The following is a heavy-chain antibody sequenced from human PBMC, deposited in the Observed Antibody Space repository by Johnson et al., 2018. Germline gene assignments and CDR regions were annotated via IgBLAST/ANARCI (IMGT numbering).Heavy chain of an antibody. CDR2: ISTSRIYI. CDR3: ARESYCSGWYMASYDAFDI. J-gene: IGHJ3*02. V-gene: IGHV3-21*01. D-gene: IGHD6-19*01. CDR1: GFTFGDYA. Sequence: VQLVQSGGGLVKPGGSLRLSCEASGFTFGDYAMNWVRQAPGKGLEWVSYISTSRIYIYYADSVKGRFTISRDNAKNSLYLQMNSLRGEDTAVYYRARESYCSGWYMASYDAFDIWGQGTMVTVSS.